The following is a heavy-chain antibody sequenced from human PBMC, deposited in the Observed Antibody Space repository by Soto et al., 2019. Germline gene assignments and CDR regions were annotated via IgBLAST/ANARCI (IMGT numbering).Heavy chain of an antibody. V-gene: IGHV3-21*01. CDR2: ISSSSSYI. Sequence: GGSLRLSWAASGFTFTSDSMNCVRHTPGKGLGWVSSISSSSSYIYYADSVKGRFTISRDNANNSLYLQMNSLRAEETAVYYCARDLGNYYYGMDVWGQGTTVTVSS. J-gene: IGHJ6*02. CDR1: GFTFTSDS. D-gene: IGHD1-26*01. CDR3: ARDLGNYYYGMDV.